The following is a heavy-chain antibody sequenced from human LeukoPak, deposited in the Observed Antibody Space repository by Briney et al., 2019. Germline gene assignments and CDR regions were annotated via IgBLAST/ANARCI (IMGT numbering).Heavy chain of an antibody. J-gene: IGHJ4*02. V-gene: IGHV3-21*01. CDR2: ISSTSSYI. D-gene: IGHD2-2*01. CDR3: ARDRKDVVVPAAIDS. CDR1: GLTFSSCS. Sequence: GSLRLSCAASGLTFSSCSMNWVRQAPGKGLEWVSSISSTSSYIYYADSVKGRFTISRDNAKNSLYLEMNSLRAEDTAVYYCARDRKDVVVPAAIDSWGQGTLVTVS.